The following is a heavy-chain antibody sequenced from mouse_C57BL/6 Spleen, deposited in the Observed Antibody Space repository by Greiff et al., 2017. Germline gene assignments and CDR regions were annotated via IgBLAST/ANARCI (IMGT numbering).Heavy chain of an antibody. CDR1: GYTFTDYY. J-gene: IGHJ3*01. V-gene: IGHV1-76*01. CDR3: ARWGELAWFAY. Sequence: VQLQQSGAELVRPGASVKLSCKASGYTFTDYYINWVKQRPGQGLEWIARIYPGRGNTYYNEKFKGKATLTAEKSSSSAYMQLSSLTSEDAAFYFSARWGELAWFAYWGQGTLVTVSA. CDR2: IYPGRGNT. D-gene: IGHD4-1*01.